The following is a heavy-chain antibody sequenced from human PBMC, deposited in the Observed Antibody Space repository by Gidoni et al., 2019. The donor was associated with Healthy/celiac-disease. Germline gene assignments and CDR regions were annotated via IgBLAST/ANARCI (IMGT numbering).Heavy chain of an antibody. J-gene: IGHJ2*01. V-gene: IGHV3-13*01. CDR1: GFPFSSYD. Sequence: EVQLVESGGGLVQPGGSLRLSCAACGFPFSSYDMHWVRQATGKGLEGVSAIGTAGDTYYPGSVKGRFTISRENAKNSLYLQMNSLRAGDTAVYYCARATYYYDSSGYPWYFDLWGRGTLVTVSS. CDR3: ARATYYYDSSGYPWYFDL. CDR2: IGTAGDT. D-gene: IGHD3-22*01.